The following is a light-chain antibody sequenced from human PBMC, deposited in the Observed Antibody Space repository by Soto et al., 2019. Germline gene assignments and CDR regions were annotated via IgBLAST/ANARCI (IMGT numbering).Light chain of an antibody. V-gene: IGLV2-8*01. Sequence: QSALTQPPSASGSPGQSVTISCTGTSSDVGGYNYVSWYQQHPGKAPKLMFYEVSKRPSGVPDRFSGSKSGNTASLTVSGLQDEDEADYYCSSYAGSNLVVFGGGTKLTVL. CDR1: SSDVGGYNY. CDR3: SSYAGSNLVV. CDR2: EVS. J-gene: IGLJ2*01.